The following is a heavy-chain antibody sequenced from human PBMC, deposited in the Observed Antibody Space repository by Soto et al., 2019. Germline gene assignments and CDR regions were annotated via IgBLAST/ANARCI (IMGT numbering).Heavy chain of an antibody. CDR1: GYTFTSYA. Sequence: QVQLVQSGAEEKKPGASVKVSCKASGYTFTSYAMHWVRQAPGQRLEWMGWINAGNGNTKYSQKFQGRVTITRDTSASTAYMELSSLRSEDTAVYYCARVKGLGGWTPFGYWCQGTLVTVSS. CDR3: ARVKGLGGWTPFGY. J-gene: IGHJ4*02. D-gene: IGHD6-19*01. CDR2: INAGNGNT. V-gene: IGHV1-3*05.